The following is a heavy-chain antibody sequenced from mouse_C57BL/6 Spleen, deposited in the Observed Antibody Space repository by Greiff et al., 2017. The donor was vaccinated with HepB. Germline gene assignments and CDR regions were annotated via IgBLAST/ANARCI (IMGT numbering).Heavy chain of an antibody. CDR1: GFTFSDFY. J-gene: IGHJ4*01. CDR3: ARDDYYNAMDY. Sequence: EVNVVESGGGLVQSGRSLRLSCATSGFTFSDFYMEWVRQAPGKGLEWIAASRNKANDYTTEYSASVKGRFIVSRDTSQSILYLQMNALRAEDTAIYYCARDDYYNAMDYWGQGTSVTVSS. D-gene: IGHD1-1*02. CDR2: SRNKANDYTT. V-gene: IGHV7-1*01.